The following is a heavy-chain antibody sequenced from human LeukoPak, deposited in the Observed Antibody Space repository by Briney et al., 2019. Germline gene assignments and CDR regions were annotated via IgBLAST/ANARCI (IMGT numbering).Heavy chain of an antibody. D-gene: IGHD1-26*01. V-gene: IGHV3-74*01. CDR1: VFTFSVYW. CDR2: INPDGGIT. Sequence: GGSLRPSCAVSVFTFSVYWMHWVRPAPGKGLKWASRINPDGGITNYADSVKGRFTISRDNAENTVHLQMNSLRGDDTAVYYCVRGAVGTGVWFDPWGQGTLVTVSS. CDR3: VRGAVGTGVWFDP. J-gene: IGHJ5*02.